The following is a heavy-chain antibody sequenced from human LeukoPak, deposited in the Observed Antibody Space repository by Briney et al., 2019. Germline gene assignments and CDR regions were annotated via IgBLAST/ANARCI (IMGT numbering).Heavy chain of an antibody. V-gene: IGHV3-7*01. CDR1: GFTFSDYW. CDR2: IDQDGGGK. D-gene: IGHD2-21*02. CDR3: ARGDWAPFDY. Sequence: GGSLRLTCAASGFTFSDYWMNWVRQAPGKGLEWVANIDQDGGGKYYLDSVKGRFTISRDNAKSSLYLQIDSLRAEDTAVYYCARGDWAPFDYWGQGSLLTVSS. J-gene: IGHJ4*02.